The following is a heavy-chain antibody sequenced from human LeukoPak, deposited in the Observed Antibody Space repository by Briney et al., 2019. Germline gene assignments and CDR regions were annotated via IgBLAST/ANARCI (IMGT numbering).Heavy chain of an antibody. J-gene: IGHJ4*02. Sequence: SETLSLTCTVSGGSISSYYWSWIRQPAGKGLEWIGRIYTSGSTNYNPSLKSQVTMSVDTSKNQFSLKLSSVTAADTAVYYCARVSQQWLALDYWGQGTLVTVSS. V-gene: IGHV4-4*07. CDR3: ARVSQQWLALDY. CDR2: IYTSGST. CDR1: GGSISSYY. D-gene: IGHD6-19*01.